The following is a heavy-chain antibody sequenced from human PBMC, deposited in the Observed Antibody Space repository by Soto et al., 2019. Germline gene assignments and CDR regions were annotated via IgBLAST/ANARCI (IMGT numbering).Heavy chain of an antibody. V-gene: IGHV4-59*01. Sequence: PSETLSLTCTVSGDSMNSYYWTWIRQPPGKGLEWIGYIYDSGSSNYNPSVQSRVTISIDTSKNQFSLKLSSVTAADTAIYYCARVRTYYDVWSSSYDFSYGLDVWGQGTTVTVYS. D-gene: IGHD3-3*01. CDR3: ARVRTYYDVWSSSYDFSYGLDV. CDR2: IYDSGSS. J-gene: IGHJ6*02. CDR1: GDSMNSYY.